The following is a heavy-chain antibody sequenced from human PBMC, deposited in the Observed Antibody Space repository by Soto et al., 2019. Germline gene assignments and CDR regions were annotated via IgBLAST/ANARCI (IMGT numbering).Heavy chain of an antibody. J-gene: IGHJ5*02. CDR1: GYRVTELS. D-gene: IGHD3-22*01. Sequence: ASVKVSCKVSGYRVTELSIHWVRQAPGKGLEWMGGFDPPDGETTYAQRFQGRVTMTEDTSTDTAYMELSSLRSEDTAVYYCARDYYDSSGYGFLPWGQGALVTVSS. V-gene: IGHV1-24*01. CDR3: ARDYYDSSGYGFLP. CDR2: FDPPDGET.